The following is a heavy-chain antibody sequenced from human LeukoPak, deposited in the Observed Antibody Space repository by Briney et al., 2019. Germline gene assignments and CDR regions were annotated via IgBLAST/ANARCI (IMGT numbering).Heavy chain of an antibody. D-gene: IGHD5-18*01. CDR3: AREPTGDPQLWPYYYYYYGMDV. Sequence: GASVKVSCKASGYTFTTYWIQWVRQAPGQGLEWVALINPNDGSTTYAHKFQGRVTMTRDTSTSTVYMDLSRLTSEDTAVYYCAREPTGDPQLWPYYYYYYGMDVWGQGTTVTVSS. CDR2: INPNDGST. V-gene: IGHV1-46*01. CDR1: GYTFTTYW. J-gene: IGHJ6*02.